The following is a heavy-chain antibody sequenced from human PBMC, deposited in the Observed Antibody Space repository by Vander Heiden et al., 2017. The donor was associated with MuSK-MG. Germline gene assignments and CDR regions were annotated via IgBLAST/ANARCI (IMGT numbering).Heavy chain of an antibody. D-gene: IGHD3-3*01. CDR3: ARRGYHDVWSGYGSYKYYYYMDV. Sequence: EVQLVESGGGLVQPGGSLRLSCSASGFTFSSYWMTWVRQAPGQGLEWVANIKEDGSEKSYVDSVKGRFTISRDNAKNSLYLQMNSLRAEDTAVYYCARRGYHDVWSGYGSYKYYYYMDVWGKGTTVTVSS. V-gene: IGHV3-7*01. J-gene: IGHJ6*03. CDR1: GFTFSSYW. CDR2: IKEDGSEK.